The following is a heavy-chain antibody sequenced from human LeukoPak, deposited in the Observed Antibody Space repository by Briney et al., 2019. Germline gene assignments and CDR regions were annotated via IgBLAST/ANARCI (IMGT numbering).Heavy chain of an antibody. J-gene: IGHJ5*02. Sequence: GGALRLSCAASGFTFSSYDMTWVRQAPGRGLEWVSSIRPSGDNTYYGDSVKGRFTISRDNAKNTLYLQMNSLRAEDTAVYYCARAGNYYGRHTNWFDPWGQGTLVTVSS. V-gene: IGHV3-23*01. CDR3: ARAGNYYGRHTNWFDP. CDR2: IRPSGDNT. CDR1: GFTFSSYD. D-gene: IGHD3-10*01.